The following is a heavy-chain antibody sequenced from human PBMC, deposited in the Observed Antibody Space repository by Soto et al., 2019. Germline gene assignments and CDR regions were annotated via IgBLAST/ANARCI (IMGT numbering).Heavy chain of an antibody. CDR3: ARRWSGTDY. CDR2: VHYSGTT. V-gene: IGHV4-59*01. J-gene: IGHJ4*02. D-gene: IGHD3-10*01. CDR1: GGSISIYY. Sequence: SETLSLTCTVSGGSISIYYWNWIRQPPGKGLEWIGYVHYSGTTSYNPSVESRVTISLDTSKNQFSLRLTSVTAADTAVYYCARRWSGTDYWGQGTLVTVSS.